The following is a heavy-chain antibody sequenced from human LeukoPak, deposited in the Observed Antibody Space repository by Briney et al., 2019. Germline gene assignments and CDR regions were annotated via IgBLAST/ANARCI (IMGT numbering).Heavy chain of an antibody. V-gene: IGHV3-7*01. CDR2: IKQDGSEK. CDR3: ARGRYSSGSYYFDY. D-gene: IGHD6-19*01. CDR1: GFTFSSYW. Sequence: GGSLRLSCAASGFTFSSYWMSWVRQAPGKGLEWVANIKQDGSEKYYVDSVKGRFTISRDNAKNSLYLQMNSLRAEDTAVYYWARGRYSSGSYYFDYWGQGTLVTVSS. J-gene: IGHJ4*02.